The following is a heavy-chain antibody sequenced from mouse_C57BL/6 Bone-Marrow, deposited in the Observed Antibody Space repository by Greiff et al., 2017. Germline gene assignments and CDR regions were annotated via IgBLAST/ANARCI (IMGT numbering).Heavy chain of an antibody. CDR1: GYTFTNYW. J-gene: IGHJ3*01. D-gene: IGHD2-4*01. CDR2: IYPGGGYP. Sequence: QVQLQQSGAELVRPGTSVKMSCKASGYTFTNYWIGWAKQRPGHGLEWIGDIYPGGGYPNYNEKFKGKATLTADKSSSTAYMQFSSLTSEDSAIYYCARHDYDPWFAYWGQGTLVTVSA. CDR3: ARHDYDPWFAY. V-gene: IGHV1-63*01.